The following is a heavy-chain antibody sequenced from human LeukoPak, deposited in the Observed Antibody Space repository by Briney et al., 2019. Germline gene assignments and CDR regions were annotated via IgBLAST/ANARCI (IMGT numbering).Heavy chain of an antibody. D-gene: IGHD4-17*01. V-gene: IGHV1-2*02. CDR2: INPNSGGT. J-gene: IGHJ4*02. CDR1: GYTFTGYY. Sequence: ASVKVSCKASGYTFTGYYMHWVRQAPGQGLEWMGWINPNSGGTNYAQKFQGRVTMTRDTSISTAYMELSRLRSDDTAVYYCARFFGDGDYFDYWGQGTLVTVSS. CDR3: ARFFGDGDYFDY.